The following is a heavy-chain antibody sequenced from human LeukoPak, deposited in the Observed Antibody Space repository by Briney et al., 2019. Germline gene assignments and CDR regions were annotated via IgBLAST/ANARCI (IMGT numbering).Heavy chain of an antibody. CDR2: IYYSGST. J-gene: IGHJ5*02. Sequence: PSETLSLTCTVSGGSISSSSYYWGWIRQPPGKGLEWIGIIYYSGSTYYNPSLKSRLTISVDTSKNQFSLKLSSVTATDTAVYYCARRGYCSSTSRYEYWFDPWGQGTLVTVSS. D-gene: IGHD2-2*01. V-gene: IGHV4-39*01. CDR3: ARRGYCSSTSRYEYWFDP. CDR1: GGSISSSSYY.